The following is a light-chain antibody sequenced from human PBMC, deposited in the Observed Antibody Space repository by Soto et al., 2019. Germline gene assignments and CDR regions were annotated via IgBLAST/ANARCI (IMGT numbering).Light chain of an antibody. Sequence: QSALTQPASVSGSPGQSITISCPGTSSDVGLYNYVSWYQQHPGKVPTLMIYEVSKRPSGVSTRFSGSKSSNTASLTISGIQAEDEADYDCSSYTTSSPVLFGGGTKVTVL. J-gene: IGLJ2*01. V-gene: IGLV2-14*01. CDR2: EVS. CDR3: SSYTTSSPVL. CDR1: SSDVGLYNY.